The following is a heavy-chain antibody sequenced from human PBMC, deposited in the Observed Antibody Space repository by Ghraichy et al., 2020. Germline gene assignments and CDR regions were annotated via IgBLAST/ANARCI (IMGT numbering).Heavy chain of an antibody. J-gene: IGHJ4*02. V-gene: IGHV3-23*01. CDR1: GFTFSSYA. CDR3: AKDLRQQLVAPTSLDY. D-gene: IGHD6-13*01. Sequence: LSLTCAASGFTFSSYAMSWVRQAPGQGLEWVSAVSAFGGSTYYADSVKGRFTISRDGSKNTLYLQMNSLRAEDTAVYYCAKDLRQQLVAPTSLDYWGQGALVTVSS. CDR2: VSAFGGST.